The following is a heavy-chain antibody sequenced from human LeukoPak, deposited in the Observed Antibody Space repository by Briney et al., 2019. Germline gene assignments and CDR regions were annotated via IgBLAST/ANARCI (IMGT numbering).Heavy chain of an antibody. V-gene: IGHV3-23*01. CDR2: ISGSGGST. CDR1: GFTFSSYG. J-gene: IGHJ4*02. Sequence: GGSLRLSCAASGFTFSSYGMSWVRQAPGKGLEWVSAISGSGGSTYYADSVKGRFTISRDNSKNSLYLQMNSLRAEDTALYYCARAHRGSYYIAGGGGFDYWGQGTLVTVSS. CDR3: ARAHRGSYYIAGGGGFDY. D-gene: IGHD3-10*01.